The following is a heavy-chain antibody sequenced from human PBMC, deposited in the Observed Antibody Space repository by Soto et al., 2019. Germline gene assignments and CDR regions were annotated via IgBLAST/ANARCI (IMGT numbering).Heavy chain of an antibody. J-gene: IGHJ5*02. Sequence: SETLSLTCTVSGGSISSGGYYWSWIRQHPGKGLEWIGYIYYSGSTYYNPFLKSRVTISVDTSKNQFSLKLSSVTAADTVVYYCAREVVVAATSWFDPWGQGTLVTVSS. CDR2: IYYSGST. D-gene: IGHD2-15*01. CDR1: GGSISSGGYY. CDR3: AREVVVAATSWFDP. V-gene: IGHV4-31*03.